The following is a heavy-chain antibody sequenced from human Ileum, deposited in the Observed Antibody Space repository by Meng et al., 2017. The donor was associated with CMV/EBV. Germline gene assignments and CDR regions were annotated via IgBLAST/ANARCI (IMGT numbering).Heavy chain of an antibody. J-gene: IGHJ4*02. D-gene: IGHD3-3*01. Sequence: GESLKISCAASGFRFSTYAMHWVRQAPGKGLEWLAVISYDGSSEYYADSVKGRFTVSKDNSKNTLYLQMNSLRTEDTAVYYCERAIFGVVIIPKPPDYWGQGTLV. CDR1: GFRFSTYA. CDR2: ISYDGSSE. CDR3: ERAIFGVVIIPKPPDY. V-gene: IGHV3-30-3*01.